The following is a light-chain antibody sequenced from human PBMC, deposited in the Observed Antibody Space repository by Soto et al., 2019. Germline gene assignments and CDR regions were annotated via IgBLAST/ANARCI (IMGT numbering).Light chain of an antibody. J-gene: IGKJ1*01. V-gene: IGKV1-5*03. CDR3: QQYNSYSLWT. CDR2: KAS. Sequence: DIQMTQSPSTLSASVGDRVTITCRASQSIGSWLAWYQQKPGKAPKLLIYKASSLESGVPSRFSGSGSGTEFTLTISSLQPDDFATYYCQQYNSYSLWTFGQGTKVEIK. CDR1: QSIGSW.